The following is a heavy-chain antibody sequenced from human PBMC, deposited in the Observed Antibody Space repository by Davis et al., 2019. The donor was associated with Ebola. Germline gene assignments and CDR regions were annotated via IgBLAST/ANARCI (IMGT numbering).Heavy chain of an antibody. J-gene: IGHJ6*04. V-gene: IGHV6-1*01. CDR2: TYYRSKWYN. CDR3: AREIDFWSGYYTGDGYYYYGMDV. CDR1: GDSVSSNSAA. D-gene: IGHD3-3*01. Sequence: HSQTLSLTCAISGDSVSSNSAAWNWIRQSPSRGLEWLGRTYYRSKWYNDYAVSVKSRITINPDTSKNQFSLQLNSVTPEDTAVYYCAREIDFWSGYYTGDGYYYYGMDVWGKGTTVTVSS.